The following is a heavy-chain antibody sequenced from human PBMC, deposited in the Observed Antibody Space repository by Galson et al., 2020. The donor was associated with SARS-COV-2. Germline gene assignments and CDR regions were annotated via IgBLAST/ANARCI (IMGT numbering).Heavy chain of an antibody. CDR3: ATVDYYDSSGYYYA. CDR1: GFTFNNYA. V-gene: IGHV3-23*01. D-gene: IGHD3-22*01. CDR2: LSGSGDGT. J-gene: IGHJ5*02. Sequence: GGSLRLSCAASGFTFNNYAMSWVRQGPGKGLEWVSLLSGSGDGTYYADSVKGRFTISRDNSKGTLFLQMNSLRVGDTAVYFCATVDYYDSSGYYYAWGQGTLVTVSS.